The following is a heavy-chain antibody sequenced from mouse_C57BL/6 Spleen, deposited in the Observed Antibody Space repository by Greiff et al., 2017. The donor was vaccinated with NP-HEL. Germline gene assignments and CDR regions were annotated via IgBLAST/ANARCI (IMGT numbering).Heavy chain of an antibody. Sequence: VQLVESGAELVKPGASVKISCKASGYAFSSYWMNWVKQRPGKGLEWIGQIYPGDGDTNYNGKFKGKATLTADKSSSTAYMQLSSLTSEDSAVYFCARRRMEAWFAYWGQGTLVTVSA. CDR2: IYPGDGDT. CDR1: GYAFSSYW. V-gene: IGHV1-80*01. CDR3: ARRRMEAWFAY. D-gene: IGHD2-10*02. J-gene: IGHJ3*01.